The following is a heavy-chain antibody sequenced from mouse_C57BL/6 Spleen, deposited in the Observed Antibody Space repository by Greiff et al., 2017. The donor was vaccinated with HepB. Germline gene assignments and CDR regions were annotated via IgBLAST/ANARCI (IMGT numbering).Heavy chain of an antibody. CDR2: IDPSDSYT. Sequence: QVQLQQPGAELVMPGASVKLSCKASGYTFTSYWMPWVQQRPGQGLEWIGEIDPSDSYTNYNQKFKGKSTLTVDKSSSTAYMQLSSLISEVSAVYYGASGGLYGNSAWFAYWGQGTLVTVSA. J-gene: IGHJ3*01. V-gene: IGHV1-69*01. CDR3: ASGGLYGNSAWFAY. D-gene: IGHD2-1*01. CDR1: GYTFTSYW.